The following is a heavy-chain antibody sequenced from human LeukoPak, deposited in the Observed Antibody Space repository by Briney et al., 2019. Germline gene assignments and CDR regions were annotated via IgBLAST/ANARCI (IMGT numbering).Heavy chain of an antibody. CDR3: ARGAYSYGHPPSLDY. Sequence: SETLSLTCTVSGGSISSSSYYRGWIRQPPGTGLEWLGYIYYSGSTNYNPSLKSRVTISVDTSKNQFSLKLTSVTAADTALYYCARGAYSYGHPPSLDYWGQGTLVTVSS. D-gene: IGHD5-18*01. J-gene: IGHJ4*02. CDR2: IYYSGST. CDR1: GGSISSSSYY. V-gene: IGHV4-61*05.